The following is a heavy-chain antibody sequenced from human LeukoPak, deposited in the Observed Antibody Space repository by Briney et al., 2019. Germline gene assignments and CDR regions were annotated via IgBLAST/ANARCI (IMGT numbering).Heavy chain of an antibody. Sequence: GESLRLSCAASGFTFSGSGMHWVRQAPGKGLEWVAFIRYHGSDKFYADSVKGRFTISRDNAKNSLYLQMNSLRAEDTAVYYCAGDGVWWLREGGDYWGQGTLVTVSS. CDR3: AGDGVWWLREGGDY. CDR2: IRYHGSDK. D-gene: IGHD5-12*01. J-gene: IGHJ4*02. V-gene: IGHV3-30*02. CDR1: GFTFSGSG.